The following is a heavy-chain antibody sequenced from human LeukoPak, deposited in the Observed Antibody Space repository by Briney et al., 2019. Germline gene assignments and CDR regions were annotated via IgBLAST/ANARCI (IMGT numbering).Heavy chain of an antibody. V-gene: IGHV4-59*01. Sequence: SETLSLTCTVSGDSISSYYWSWVRQPPGKGLEWIGYIYYSGSTNYNPSLKSRVTISVDTSKNQFSLKLSSVTAADTAVYYCAVGYCSSTSCLNWFDPWGQGTLVTVSS. D-gene: IGHD2-2*01. CDR1: GDSISSYY. CDR2: IYYSGST. CDR3: AVGYCSSTSCLNWFDP. J-gene: IGHJ5*02.